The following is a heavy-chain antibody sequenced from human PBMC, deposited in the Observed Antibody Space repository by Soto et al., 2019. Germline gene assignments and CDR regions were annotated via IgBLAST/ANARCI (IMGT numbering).Heavy chain of an antibody. CDR1: GFTFSSYS. CDR2: ISSSSRTI. D-gene: IGHD6-6*01. Sequence: GGSLRLSCAASGFTFSSYSMNWVRQAQGKGLEWVSSISSSSRTIYYADSVKGRFTISRDNAKNSLYLQMNSLRDEDTAVYYCARPEYSSSSYGMDVWGQGTTVTVSS. V-gene: IGHV3-48*02. CDR3: ARPEYSSSSYGMDV. J-gene: IGHJ6*02.